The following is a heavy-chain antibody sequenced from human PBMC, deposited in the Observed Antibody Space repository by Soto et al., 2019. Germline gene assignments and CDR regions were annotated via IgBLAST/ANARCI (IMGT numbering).Heavy chain of an antibody. Sequence: QVQLQQWGAGLLKPSETLSLTCAVYGGSFSGYYWSWIRQPPGKGLEWIGEINHSGSTNYNPSLKSRVTISVDTSKNQFSLKLSSVPAADTAVYYCARGRAWCSRTSCYIKSPRVYNWFDPWGQGTLVTVSS. CDR3: ARGRAWCSRTSCYIKSPRVYNWFDP. CDR1: GGSFSGYY. J-gene: IGHJ5*02. D-gene: IGHD2-2*02. V-gene: IGHV4-34*01. CDR2: INHSGST.